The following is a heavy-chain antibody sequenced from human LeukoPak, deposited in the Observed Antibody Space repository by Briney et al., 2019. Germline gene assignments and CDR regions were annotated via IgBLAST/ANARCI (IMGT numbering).Heavy chain of an antibody. D-gene: IGHD2-2*02. CDR1: GFTFSSYW. CDR2: IKQDGSEK. Sequence: PGGSLRLSCAASGFTFSSYWMSWVGQAPGKWLEWVANIKQDGSEKYYVDSVKGRFTISRDNAKNSLYLQMNSLRAEDTAVYYCARAPMVVPAAIYDYWGQGTLLTVSS. J-gene: IGHJ4*02. V-gene: IGHV3-7*01. CDR3: ARAPMVVPAAIYDY.